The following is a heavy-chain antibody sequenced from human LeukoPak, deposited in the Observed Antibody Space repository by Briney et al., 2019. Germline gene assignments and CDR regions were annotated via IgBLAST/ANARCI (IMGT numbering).Heavy chain of an antibody. CDR2: INPNSGGT. Sequence: GAPVKVSCKASGYTFTGYYMHWVRQAPGQGLEWMGRINPNSGGTNYAQKFQGRVTMTRDTSISTAYMELSRLRSDDTAVYYCARDLRYCSGGSCYSPPCYWGQGTLVTVSS. J-gene: IGHJ4*02. CDR3: ARDLRYCSGGSCYSPPCY. CDR1: GYTFTGYY. V-gene: IGHV1-2*06. D-gene: IGHD2-15*01.